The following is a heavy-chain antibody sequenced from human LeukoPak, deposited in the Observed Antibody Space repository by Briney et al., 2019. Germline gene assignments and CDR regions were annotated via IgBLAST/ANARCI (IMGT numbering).Heavy chain of an antibody. Sequence: GESLKISCKGSGYSFTSYWISWVRQLPGKGLEWMGRIDPSDSYTNYSPSFQGHVTISADKSISTAYLQWSSLKASDTAMYYCARGSIIAAAGTRRFDPWGQGTLVTVSS. D-gene: IGHD6-13*01. J-gene: IGHJ5*02. CDR1: GYSFTSYW. CDR2: IDPSDSYT. V-gene: IGHV5-10-1*01. CDR3: ARGSIIAAAGTRRFDP.